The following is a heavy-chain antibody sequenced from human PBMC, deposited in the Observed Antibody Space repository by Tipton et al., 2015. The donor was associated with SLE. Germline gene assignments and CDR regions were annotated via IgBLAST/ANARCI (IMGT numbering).Heavy chain of an antibody. CDR3: ARVGSGWYLDY. D-gene: IGHD6-19*01. V-gene: IGHV3-74*01. CDR1: GFHFGSYW. J-gene: IGHJ4*02. CDR2: INSEGSST. Sequence: SLRLSCVVSGFHFGSYWMHWVRQAPGKGLMWVSRINSEGSSTSYADSVKGRFTISRDNAKNTLYLQMNSLRAEDTAVYYCARVGSGWYLDYWGQGTLLTVSS.